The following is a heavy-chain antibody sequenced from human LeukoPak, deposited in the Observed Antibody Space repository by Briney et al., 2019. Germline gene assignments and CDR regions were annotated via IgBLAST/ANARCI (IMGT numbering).Heavy chain of an antibody. D-gene: IGHD1-26*01. J-gene: IGHJ4*02. V-gene: IGHV4-59*01. CDR1: GGSISSYY. CDR3: ARAFIVGATGGYYFDY. CDR2: IYYSGST. Sequence: SETLSLTCTVSGGSISSYYWSWLRQPPGKGLEWLGYIYYSGSTNYNPSLKSRVTISVDTSKNQFSLKLISVTAADTAVYYCARAFIVGATGGYYFDYWGQGTLVTVSS.